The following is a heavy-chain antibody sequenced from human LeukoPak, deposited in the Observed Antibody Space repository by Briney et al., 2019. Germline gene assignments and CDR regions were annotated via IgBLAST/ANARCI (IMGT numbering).Heavy chain of an antibody. Sequence: SETLSLTCAVYGGSFSGYYWSWVRQPPGKGLEWIGEINHSGSTNYNPSLKSRVTISVDTSKNQFSLKLSSVTAADTAVYYCARDPFNWSTTGGDYWGQGTLVTVSS. CDR2: INHSGST. V-gene: IGHV4-34*01. J-gene: IGHJ4*02. CDR3: ARDPFNWSTTGGDY. D-gene: IGHD3-9*01. CDR1: GGSFSGYY.